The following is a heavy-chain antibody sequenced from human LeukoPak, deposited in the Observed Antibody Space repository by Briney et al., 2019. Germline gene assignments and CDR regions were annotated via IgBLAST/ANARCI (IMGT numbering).Heavy chain of an antibody. CDR1: GGSITSTNY. Sequence: EALSLTCGVSGGSITSTNYWTWVRQPPGKGREWIGEVNLQGSTNYNPSLMGRVAISVDMPENHISLQLTSVTAADTAVYYCAREGGPYRPLDYSGHGTLVTVSS. CDR2: VNLQGST. V-gene: IGHV4-4*02. CDR3: AREGGPYRPLDY. J-gene: IGHJ4*01.